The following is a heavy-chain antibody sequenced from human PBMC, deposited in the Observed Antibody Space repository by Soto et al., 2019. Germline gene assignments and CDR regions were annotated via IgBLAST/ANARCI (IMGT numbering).Heavy chain of an antibody. Sequence: GKGLEAISAVSTSGRSTYYGDSVKDRFTISRDNSKSTLFLQMGSLRPEDTAFYFSVKQGHTLLHEGFDNRGQG. V-gene: IGHV3-64D*06. CDR2: VSTSGRST. J-gene: IGHJ4*02. CDR3: VKQGHTLLHEGFDN. D-gene: IGHD3-16*01.